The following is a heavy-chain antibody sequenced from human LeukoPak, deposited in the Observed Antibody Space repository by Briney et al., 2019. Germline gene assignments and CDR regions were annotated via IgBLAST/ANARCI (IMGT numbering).Heavy chain of an antibody. CDR1: GFTFSSYW. V-gene: IGHV3-74*01. CDR3: ARTTVTTGLLY. CDR2: INSDGSST. Sequence: GRSLRLSCAASGFTFSSYWMHWVRQAPGKGLVWVSRINSDGSSTSYADSVKGRFTISRDNAKNTLYLQMNSLRAEDTAVYYCARTTVTTGLLYWGQGTLVTVSS. D-gene: IGHD4-17*01. J-gene: IGHJ4*02.